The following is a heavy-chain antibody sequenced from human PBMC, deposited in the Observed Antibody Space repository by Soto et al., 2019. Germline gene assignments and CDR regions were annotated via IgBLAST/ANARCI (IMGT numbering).Heavy chain of an antibody. V-gene: IGHV1-69*13. CDR3: ARWYYYESSGVTNWFDP. J-gene: IGHJ5*02. D-gene: IGHD3-22*01. Sequence: GASVKVSCKASGGTFSSYAISWVRQAPGQGLEWMGGIIPIFGTANYAQKFQGRVTITADESTSTAYMELSSLRSEDTTVYYCARWYYYESSGVTNWFDPWGQGTLVTVSS. CDR2: IIPIFGTA. CDR1: GGTFSSYA.